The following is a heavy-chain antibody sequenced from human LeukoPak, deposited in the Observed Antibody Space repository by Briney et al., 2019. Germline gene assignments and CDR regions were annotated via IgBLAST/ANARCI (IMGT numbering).Heavy chain of an antibody. V-gene: IGHV1-69*01. CDR1: GGTFSSYA. J-gene: IGHJ1*01. D-gene: IGHD2-2*02. Sequence: SVKVSCKASGGTFSSYAISWVRQAPGQGLEWIGGIIPIFGTANYAQKFQGRVTITADESTSTAYMELSSLRSEDTAVYYCARAYVVVPAAIPTAEYFQHWGQGTLVTVSS. CDR3: ARAYVVVPAAIPTAEYFQH. CDR2: IIPIFGTA.